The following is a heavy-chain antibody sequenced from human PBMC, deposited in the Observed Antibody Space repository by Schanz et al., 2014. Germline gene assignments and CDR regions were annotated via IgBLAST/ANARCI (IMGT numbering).Heavy chain of an antibody. D-gene: IGHD2-2*01. CDR1: GYTFTSYG. CDR2: INAGTGNT. CDR3: ARDRRRYCSTASCLHDNWFDP. Sequence: QVQLVQSGAEVKKPGASVKVSCKASGYTFTSYGINWVRQAPGQRLEWMGWINAGTGNTEYSQKFQGRVTITRDTLASTAYMEVSSLRSEDTAVYYCARDRRRYCSTASCLHDNWFDPWGQGTLVIVSS. V-gene: IGHV1-3*01. J-gene: IGHJ5*02.